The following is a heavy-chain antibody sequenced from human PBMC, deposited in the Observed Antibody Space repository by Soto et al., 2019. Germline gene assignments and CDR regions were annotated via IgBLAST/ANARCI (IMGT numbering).Heavy chain of an antibody. CDR1: GYTFTGYY. J-gene: IGHJ6*02. CDR3: ARPGYSYGYFYYYGMDV. Sequence: GASVKVSCKASGYTFTGYYMHWVRQAPGQGLEWMGWINPNSGGTNYAQKFQGRVTMTRDTSISTAYMELSRLRSDDTAVYYCARPGYSYGYFYYYGMDVWGQGTTVTVSS. V-gene: IGHV1-2*02. D-gene: IGHD5-18*01. CDR2: INPNSGGT.